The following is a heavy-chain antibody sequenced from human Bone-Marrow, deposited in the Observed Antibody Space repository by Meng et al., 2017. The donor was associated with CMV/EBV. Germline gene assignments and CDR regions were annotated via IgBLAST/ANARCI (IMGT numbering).Heavy chain of an antibody. D-gene: IGHD3-3*01. CDR2: IKQDGSEK. J-gene: IGHJ4*02. V-gene: IGHV3-7*01. CDR3: ARADRDYDFWSGYYTLFDY. CDR1: GFTFSSYW. Sequence: GGSLRLSCAASGFTFSSYWMSWVRQAPGKGLEWVANIKQDGSEKYYVDSVKGRFTISRDNAKNSLYLQMNSLRAEDTAVYYCARADRDYDFWSGYYTLFDYWGQGTLVTGSS.